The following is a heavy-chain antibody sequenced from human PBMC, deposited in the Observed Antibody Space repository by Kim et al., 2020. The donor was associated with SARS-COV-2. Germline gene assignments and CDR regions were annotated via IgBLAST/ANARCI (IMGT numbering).Heavy chain of an antibody. J-gene: IGHJ2*01. CDR2: NGNT. V-gene: IGHV1-18*01. Sequence: NGNTNYAQRLRGRVTMTTDTSTSTAYMELRSLRSDDTAIYYCARDGYFDLWGRGTLVTVSS. CDR3: ARDGYFDL.